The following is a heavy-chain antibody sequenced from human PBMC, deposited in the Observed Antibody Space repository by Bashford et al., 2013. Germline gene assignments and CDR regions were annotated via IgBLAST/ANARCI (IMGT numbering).Heavy chain of an antibody. CDR1: GYTFTGYY. CDR3: AIGVVVPAAPSHYGMDV. J-gene: IGHJ6*02. CDR2: INPNSGGT. D-gene: IGHD2-2*01. V-gene: IGHV1-2*02. Sequence: ASVKVSCKASGYTFTGYYMHWVRQAPGQGLEWMGWINPNSGGTNYAQKFQGRVTMTRDTSISTAYMELSRLRSDDTAVYYCAIGVVVPAAPSHYGMDVWGQGTTVTVSS.